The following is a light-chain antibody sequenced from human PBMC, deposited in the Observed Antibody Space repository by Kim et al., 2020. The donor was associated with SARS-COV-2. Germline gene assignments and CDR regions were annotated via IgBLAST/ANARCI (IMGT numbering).Light chain of an antibody. CDR1: QDIRND. Sequence: DIQMTQSPSSLSASVGDRVTITCRASQDIRNDLGWYQQNPGRAPKRLIYGASSLQSGVPSRFSSSGSGTEFTLTISSLQPEDFATYFCLQHNTYPITFDQGTRLEIK. J-gene: IGKJ5*01. CDR2: GAS. CDR3: LQHNTYPIT. V-gene: IGKV1-17*01.